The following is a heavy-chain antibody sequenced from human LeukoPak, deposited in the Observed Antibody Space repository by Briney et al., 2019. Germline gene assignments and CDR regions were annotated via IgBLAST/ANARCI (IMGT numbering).Heavy chain of an antibody. CDR2: IYHSGSP. CDR3: ARTFSSSWYPTPHFDY. V-gene: IGHV4-30-2*01. Sequence: SETLSLTCTVSGGSISSGVYYWTWIRQPPGKGLEWIGYIYHSGSPYYNPSLKSRVTISVDRSKNQFSLKLSSVTAADTAVYYCARTFSSSWYPTPHFDYWGQGTLVTVSS. J-gene: IGHJ4*02. D-gene: IGHD6-13*01. CDR1: GGSISSGVYY.